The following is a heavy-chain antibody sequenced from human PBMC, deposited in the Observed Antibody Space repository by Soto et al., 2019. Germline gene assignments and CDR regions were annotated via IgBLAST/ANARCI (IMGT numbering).Heavy chain of an antibody. D-gene: IGHD5-12*01. CDR3: ARDGIGRDGYNYGY. V-gene: IGHV4-39*02. CDR1: GGSISSHY. Sequence: SETLSLTCTVSGGSISSHYWGWIRQPPGKGLEWIGSIYYSGSTYYNPSLKSRVTISVDTSKNQFSLKLSSVTAADTAVYYCARDGIGRDGYNYGYWGQGTLVTVSS. J-gene: IGHJ4*02. CDR2: IYYSGST.